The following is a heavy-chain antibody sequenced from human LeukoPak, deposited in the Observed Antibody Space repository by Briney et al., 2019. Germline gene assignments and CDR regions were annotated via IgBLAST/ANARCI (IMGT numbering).Heavy chain of an antibody. CDR2: IYYSGST. Sequence: SETLSLTCTVSGGSISSSSYYWGWIRQPPGKGLEWIGSIYYSGSTYYNPSLKSRVTISVDTSKNQFSLKLSSVTAADTAVYYCARYNRLVVVAATNRRYYYYYYMDVWGKGTTVTVSS. CDR1: GGSISSSSYY. D-gene: IGHD2-15*01. CDR3: ARYNRLVVVAATNRRYYYYYYMDV. J-gene: IGHJ6*03. V-gene: IGHV4-39*07.